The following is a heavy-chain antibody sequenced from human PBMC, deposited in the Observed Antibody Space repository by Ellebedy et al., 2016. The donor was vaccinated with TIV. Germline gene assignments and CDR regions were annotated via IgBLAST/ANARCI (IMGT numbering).Heavy chain of an antibody. CDR3: ARDLRGDGHNLYFYYYGLDV. CDR1: GGTFSSYA. Sequence: SVKVSCXASGGTFSSYAISWVRQAPGQGLEWMGGIIPLFGTSNYAQKFQGRVTITADKSTSTVYIELSRVRSEDTAVYYCARDLRGDGHNLYFYYYGLDVWGQGTGVTVSS. J-gene: IGHJ6*02. V-gene: IGHV1-69*06. D-gene: IGHD5-24*01. CDR2: IIPLFGTS.